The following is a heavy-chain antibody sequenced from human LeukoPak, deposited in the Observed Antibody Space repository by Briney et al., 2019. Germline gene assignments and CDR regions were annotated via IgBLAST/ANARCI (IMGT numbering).Heavy chain of an antibody. CDR1: GGSISSTNW. CDR2: ISLTGET. CDR3: ARHYSPPGALYWYFDL. D-gene: IGHD3-10*01. V-gene: IGHV4-4*02. J-gene: IGHJ2*01. Sequence: SETLSLTCGVSGGSISSTNWWSWVRQPPGQGLEWIGEISLTGETNYNPSLNGRVTMSLDESRNQLSLDLTSVTAADTAVYYCARHYSPPGALYWYFDLWGRGTLVTVSS.